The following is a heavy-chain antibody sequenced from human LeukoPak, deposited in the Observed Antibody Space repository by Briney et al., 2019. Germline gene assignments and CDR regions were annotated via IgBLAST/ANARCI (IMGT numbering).Heavy chain of an antibody. CDR1: GGSISSYY. D-gene: IGHD3-22*01. CDR2: IYYSGST. CDR3: ARLQGYDSSTYYFDY. J-gene: IGHJ4*02. V-gene: IGHV4-59*12. Sequence: SETLSLTCTVSGGSISSYYWSWIRQPPGKGLEWIGYIYYSGSTNYNPSLKSRVTTSVDTSKNQFSLKLSSVTAADTAVYYCARLQGYDSSTYYFDYWGQGTLVTVSS.